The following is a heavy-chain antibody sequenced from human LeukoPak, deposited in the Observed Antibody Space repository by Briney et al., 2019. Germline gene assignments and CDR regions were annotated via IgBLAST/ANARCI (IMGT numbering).Heavy chain of an antibody. V-gene: IGHV4-34*01. Sequence: PSETLSLTCAVYGGSFSGYYWSWIRQPPGKGLEWIGEINHSGSTNYNPSLKSRVTISVDTSKNQFSLKLSSVTAADTAVYYCARGSGLLWYFDLWGRGTLVTVSS. CDR2: INHSGST. J-gene: IGHJ2*01. CDR3: ARGSGLLWYFDL. CDR1: GGSFSGYY.